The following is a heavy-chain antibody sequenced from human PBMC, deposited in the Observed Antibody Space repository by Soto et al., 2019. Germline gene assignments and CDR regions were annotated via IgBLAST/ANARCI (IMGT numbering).Heavy chain of an antibody. CDR1: GFTFSDYY. V-gene: IGHV3-11*01. J-gene: IGHJ4*02. Sequence: QVQLVESGGGLVKPGGSLRRSCAASGFTFSDYYMSWIRQAPGKGLEWVSHIRSRGRTIYYADSVQGRFTISRDNATNTLYLQMNSPRAEDTAVYNFARVGHPSDYWGPGTMVTVSS. CDR3: ARVGHPSDY. CDR2: IRSRGRTI.